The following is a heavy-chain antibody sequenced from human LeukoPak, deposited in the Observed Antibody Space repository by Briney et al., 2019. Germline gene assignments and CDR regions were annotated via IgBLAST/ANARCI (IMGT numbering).Heavy chain of an antibody. J-gene: IGHJ5*02. CDR3: ARLTKFLTTYYPTP. Sequence: SETLSLTCTVSGGSITGYYWSWIRQPPGKGLEWVGYIFSSGSTNYNPSLKSRVTISLDTSKSQFSLKLISVTASDTAIYYCARLTKFLTTYYPTPWGQGTLVTVSS. CDR1: GGSITGYY. V-gene: IGHV4-59*08. CDR2: IFSSGST. D-gene: IGHD2/OR15-2a*01.